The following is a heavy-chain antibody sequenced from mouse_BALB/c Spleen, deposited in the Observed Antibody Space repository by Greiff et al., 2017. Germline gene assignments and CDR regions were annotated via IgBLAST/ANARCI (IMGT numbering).Heavy chain of an antibody. Sequence: EVQGVESGGGLVKPGGSLKLSCAASGFTFSSYTMSWVRQTPEKRLEWVATISSGGSYTYYPDSVKGRFTISRDNAKNTLYLQMSSLKSEDTAMYYCTRDGSFDYWGQGTTLTVSS. CDR3: TRDGSFDY. V-gene: IGHV5-6-4*01. J-gene: IGHJ2*01. CDR2: ISSGGSYT. D-gene: IGHD2-2*01. CDR1: GFTFSSYT.